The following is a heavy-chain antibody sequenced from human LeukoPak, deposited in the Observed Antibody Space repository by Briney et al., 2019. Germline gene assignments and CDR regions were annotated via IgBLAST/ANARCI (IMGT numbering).Heavy chain of an antibody. J-gene: IGHJ5*02. D-gene: IGHD5-18*01. Sequence: PGGSLRLSCVASGFTFSGYWMHWVRQAPGKGLVWVSRIKSDGSTTTYADSVKGRFTTSRDNAKNTLYLQMNSLTAEDTAVYYCARDPGHGQLWSPFDPWGQGTLVTVPS. V-gene: IGHV3-74*01. CDR1: GFTFSGYW. CDR3: ARDPGHGQLWSPFDP. CDR2: IKSDGSTT.